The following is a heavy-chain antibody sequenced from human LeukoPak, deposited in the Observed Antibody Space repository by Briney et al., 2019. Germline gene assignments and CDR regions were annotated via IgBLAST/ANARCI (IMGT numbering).Heavy chain of an antibody. D-gene: IGHD5-18*01. J-gene: IGHJ4*02. V-gene: IGHV3-9*01. CDR1: GFTFDDYA. CDR3: AKDVRGYSYGYFDY. CDR2: ISWNSGSI. Sequence: GGSLSLSCAASGFTFDDYAMHWVRQAPGKGLELVSGISWNSGSIGYADSVKGRFTISRGNAKNSLYLQMNSLRAEDTALYYCAKDVRGYSYGYFDYWGQGTLVTVSS.